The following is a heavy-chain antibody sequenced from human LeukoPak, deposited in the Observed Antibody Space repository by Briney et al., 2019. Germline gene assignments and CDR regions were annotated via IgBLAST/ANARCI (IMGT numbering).Heavy chain of an antibody. CDR1: GFTFSSYA. V-gene: IGHV3-30-3*01. Sequence: PGGSLRLSCAASGFTFSSYAMHWVRQAPGKGLEWVAVISYDGSNKYYADFVKGRFTISRDNSKNTLYLQMNSLRAEDTAVYYCARDTGSVAVAGKDYWGQGTLVTVSS. CDR3: ARDTGSVAVAGKDY. CDR2: ISYDGSNK. J-gene: IGHJ4*02. D-gene: IGHD6-19*01.